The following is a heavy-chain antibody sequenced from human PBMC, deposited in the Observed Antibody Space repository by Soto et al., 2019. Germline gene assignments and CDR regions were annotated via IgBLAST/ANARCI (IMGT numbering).Heavy chain of an antibody. CDR1: GGSISSYY. V-gene: IGHV4-59*01. J-gene: IGHJ5*02. CDR2: IYYSGST. CDR3: ARVTSVAGTRWFDP. Sequence: SETLSLTCTVSGGSISSYYWSWIRQPPGKGLEWIGYIYYSGSTNYNPSLKSRVTISVDTSKNQFSLKLSSVTAADTAVYYCARVTSVAGTRWFDPWGQGTLVTVSS. D-gene: IGHD6-19*01.